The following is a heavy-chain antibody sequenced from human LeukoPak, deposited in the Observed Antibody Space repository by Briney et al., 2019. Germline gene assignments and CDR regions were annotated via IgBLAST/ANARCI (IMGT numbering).Heavy chain of an antibody. CDR3: ARDQYYYDSSGLTGGDY. D-gene: IGHD3-22*01. CDR2: ISSSGSTI. V-gene: IGHV3-11*04. CDR1: GFTFSDYY. Sequence: GGSLRLSCAASGFTFSDYYMSWIRQAPGKGLEWVSYISSSGSTIYYADSVKGRFTISRDNAKNSLYLQMNSLRAEDTAVYYCARDQYYYDSSGLTGGDYWGQGTLVTVSS. J-gene: IGHJ4*02.